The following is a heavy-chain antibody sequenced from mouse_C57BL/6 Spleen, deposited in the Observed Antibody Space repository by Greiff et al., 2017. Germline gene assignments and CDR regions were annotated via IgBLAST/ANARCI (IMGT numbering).Heavy chain of an antibody. J-gene: IGHJ4*01. Sequence: VQLVESGPGLVQPSQSLSITCTVSGFSLTSYGVHWVRQSPGKGLEWLGVIWSGGSTDYNAAFISRLSISKYNSKSQVFFKMNSLQADDTSIYYCARVYGNYYAMDYWGQGTSVTVSS. CDR2: IWSGGST. V-gene: IGHV2-2*01. D-gene: IGHD2-1*01. CDR3: ARVYGNYYAMDY. CDR1: GFSLTSYG.